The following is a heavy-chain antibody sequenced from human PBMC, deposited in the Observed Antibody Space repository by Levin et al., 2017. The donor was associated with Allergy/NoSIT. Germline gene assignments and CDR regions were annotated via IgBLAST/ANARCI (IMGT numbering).Heavy chain of an antibody. CDR1: GYTFRVYG. CDR2: ISPNNGHT. J-gene: IGHJ3*02. Sequence: GGSLRLSCKASGYTFRVYGIIWVRQAPGEGLEWLGWISPNNGHTKVSHKVQGRVTMTTDASTTTAYLDIRRLTSDDTCVSYCSRDLGTGWYDNAFEIWGQGTLVSVSS. D-gene: IGHD6-19*01. V-gene: IGHV1-18*01. CDR3: SRDLGTGWYDNAFEI.